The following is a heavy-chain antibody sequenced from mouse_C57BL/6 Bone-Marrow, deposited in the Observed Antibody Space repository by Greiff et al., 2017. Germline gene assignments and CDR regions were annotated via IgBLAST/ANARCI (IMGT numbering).Heavy chain of an antibody. J-gene: IGHJ1*03. CDR2: IYPRDGST. CDR1: GYTFTSYD. CDR3: ARLEFDGSSGDWYFDV. Sequence: QVQLKESGPELVKPGASVKLSCKASGYTFTSYDINWVKQRPGQGLEWIGWIYPRDGSTKYNAKFKGKATLTVDPSSSTAYMELHSLTSEDSAIYFCARLEFDGSSGDWYFDVWGTGTTVTVSS. V-gene: IGHV1-85*01. D-gene: IGHD1-1*01.